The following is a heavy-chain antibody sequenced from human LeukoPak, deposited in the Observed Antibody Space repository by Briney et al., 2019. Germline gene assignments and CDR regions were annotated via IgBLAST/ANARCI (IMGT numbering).Heavy chain of an antibody. CDR1: GFTFSSYS. V-gene: IGHV3-21*01. D-gene: IGHD4-11*01. J-gene: IGHJ4*02. CDR2: ISSSSSYI. Sequence: PGGSLRLSCAASGFTFSSYSMNWVRQAPGKGLEWVSSISSSSSYIYYADSVKGRFTISRDNAKNSLYLQMNSLRAEDTAVYYCARDHSQDSNYHYWGQGTLVTVSS. CDR3: ARDHSQDSNYHY.